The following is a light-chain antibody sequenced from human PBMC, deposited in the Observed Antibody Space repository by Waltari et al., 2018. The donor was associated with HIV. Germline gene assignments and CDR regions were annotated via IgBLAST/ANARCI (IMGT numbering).Light chain of an antibody. V-gene: IGKV1-39*01. CDR1: QSIRAY. CDR2: AAS. CDR3: QQTFGVPRT. J-gene: IGKJ5*01. Sequence: DIQFTQSQSFLPASFEARITITCWTSQSIRAYLNWYQQVPGKAPKILIYAASTLQTGVPSRFTGSAYGTHFTLALSRVEPEEFATYCCQQTFGVPRTFGQGT.